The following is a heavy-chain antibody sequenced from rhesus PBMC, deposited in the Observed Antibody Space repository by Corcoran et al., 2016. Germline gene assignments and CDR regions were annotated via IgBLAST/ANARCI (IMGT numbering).Heavy chain of an antibody. CDR2: INSYAGNT. CDR3: AILGIAAAGDFDY. CDR1: GFTFSSYD. J-gene: IGHJ4*01. V-gene: IGHV3S5*01. Sequence: EVQLVETGGGLVQPGGSLKLSCAASGFTFSSYDMTWVRQAPGKGLEWVSAINSYAGNTYYADSRKGRFTISRDNSKNTLSLQMNSLRTEDTAVYYCAILGIAAAGDFDYWGQGVLVTVSS. D-gene: IGHD6-25*01.